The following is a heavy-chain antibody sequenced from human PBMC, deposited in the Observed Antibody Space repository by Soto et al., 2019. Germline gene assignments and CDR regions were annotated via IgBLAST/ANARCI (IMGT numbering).Heavy chain of an antibody. J-gene: IGHJ4*02. CDR2: ISWNRGTI. CDR1: GFSFQNYA. CDR3: VKDKLYSNYEHYFDH. V-gene: IGHV3-9*01. Sequence: EVQLVESGGGLVQPGRSLRLSCAASGFSFQNYAMHWVRQAPGKGLEWVSGISWNRGTIGYADSVRGRFTISRDNAKNSLYLQMNSLRPEDTAFYYCVKDKLYSNYEHYFDHWGQGTLVNVSS. D-gene: IGHD4-4*01.